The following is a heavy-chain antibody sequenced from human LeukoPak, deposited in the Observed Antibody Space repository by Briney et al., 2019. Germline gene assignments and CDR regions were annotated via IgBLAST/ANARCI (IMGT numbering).Heavy chain of an antibody. CDR2: IYPGDSDT. J-gene: IGHJ3*02. Sequence: GESLKISCKGSGYSFTSYWIGWVRQMPGKGLEWMGIIYPGDSDTRYSPSFQGQVTISADKSISTTYLQWSSLKASDTAMYYCARPGIPAAGTGSDAFDIWGQGTMVTVSS. CDR3: ARPGIPAAGTGSDAFDI. V-gene: IGHV5-51*01. D-gene: IGHD6-13*01. CDR1: GYSFTSYW.